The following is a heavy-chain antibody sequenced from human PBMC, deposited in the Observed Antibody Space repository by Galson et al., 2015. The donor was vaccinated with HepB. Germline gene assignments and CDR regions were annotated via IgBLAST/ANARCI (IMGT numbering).Heavy chain of an antibody. CDR2: ISSSGSTI. J-gene: IGHJ5*02. CDR3: ARTYSGYDS. D-gene: IGHD5-12*01. CDR1: GFIFSSYE. V-gene: IGHV3-48*03. Sequence: SLRLSCAASGFIFSSYEMNWVRQAPGKGLEWVSYISSSGSTIYYADSVKGRFTISRDNAKNSLYLQMNSLGVEDTAVYYCARTYSGYDSWGQGTLVTVSS.